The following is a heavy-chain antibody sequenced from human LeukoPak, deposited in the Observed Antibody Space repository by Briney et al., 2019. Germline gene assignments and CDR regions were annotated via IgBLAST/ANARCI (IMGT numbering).Heavy chain of an antibody. CDR3: ARDSHLTTRSSSSCGY. Sequence: GGSLRLSCAASGFTVSSNYMSWVRQAPGKGLEWVSVIYSGGSTYYADSVKGRFTISRDNSKNTLYLQMNSLRAEDTAVYYCARDSHLTTRSSSSCGYWGQGTLVTVSS. D-gene: IGHD6-13*01. CDR2: IYSGGST. V-gene: IGHV3-66*01. J-gene: IGHJ4*02. CDR1: GFTVSSNY.